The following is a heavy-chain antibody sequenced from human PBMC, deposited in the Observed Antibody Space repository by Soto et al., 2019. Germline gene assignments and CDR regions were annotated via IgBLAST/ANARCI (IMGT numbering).Heavy chain of an antibody. V-gene: IGHV3-33*01. CDR2: IWSDGSNK. CDR1: GFTFSSYG. J-gene: IGHJ4*02. Sequence: QVQLVESGGGVVQPGRSLRLSCAASGFTFSSYGMHWVRQAPGKGLEWVAVIWSDGSNKYYADSVKGRFTISRDNSKNTLYLQMNSLRAEDTAVYYCAISYYDSSGYYPLWCQGTLVTVSS. D-gene: IGHD3-22*01. CDR3: AISYYDSSGYYPL.